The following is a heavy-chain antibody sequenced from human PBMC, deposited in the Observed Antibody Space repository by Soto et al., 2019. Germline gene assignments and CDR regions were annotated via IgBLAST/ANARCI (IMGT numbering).Heavy chain of an antibody. V-gene: IGHV1-3*01. D-gene: IGHD3-22*01. CDR2: INAGNGNT. CDR1: GYTFTSYA. J-gene: IGHJ4*02. Sequence: QVQLVQSGAEVKKPGASVKVSCKASGYTFTSYAMHWVRQAPGQRLEWMGWINAGNGNTKYSQKFQGRVTITRDTSASTAYMELSSLRSEDTAVYYCAREVEGEHYYDSSGYYFDYWGQGTLVTVSS. CDR3: AREVEGEHYYDSSGYYFDY.